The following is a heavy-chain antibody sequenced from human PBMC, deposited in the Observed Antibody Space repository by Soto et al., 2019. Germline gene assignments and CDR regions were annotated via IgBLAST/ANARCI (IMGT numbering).Heavy chain of an antibody. CDR1: GGSLSNGDYY. D-gene: IGHD6-13*01. CDR2: IYFSGST. Sequence: SETLSLTCTVSGGSLSNGDYYWSWIRQPPGKGLEWIGYIYFSGSTYYNPSLKSRVCISIDTSNNQFSLNVTSVTAADTAVYYCARVAAAAGLWFDPWGQGSLVTVSS. CDR3: ARVAAAAGLWFDP. J-gene: IGHJ5*02. V-gene: IGHV4-30-4*01.